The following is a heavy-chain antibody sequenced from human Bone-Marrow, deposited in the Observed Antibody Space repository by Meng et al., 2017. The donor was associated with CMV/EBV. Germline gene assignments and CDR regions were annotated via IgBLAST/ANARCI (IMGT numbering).Heavy chain of an antibody. Sequence: GESLKISCAASGFTFSSYSMNWVRQAPGKGLEWVANIKQDGSEKYYVDSVKGRFTISRDNAKNSLYLQMNSLRAEDTAVYYCARGSFTIFGVVTQYGMDVWGQGTTVTVSS. D-gene: IGHD3-3*01. V-gene: IGHV3-7*01. CDR3: ARGSFTIFGVVTQYGMDV. CDR1: GFTFSSYS. J-gene: IGHJ6*02. CDR2: IKQDGSEK.